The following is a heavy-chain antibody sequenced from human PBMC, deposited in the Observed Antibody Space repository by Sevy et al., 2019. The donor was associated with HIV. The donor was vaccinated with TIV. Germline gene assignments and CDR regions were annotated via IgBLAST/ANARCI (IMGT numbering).Heavy chain of an antibody. CDR3: AHKSGYDSGFDY. D-gene: IGHD5-12*01. CDR2: IYWNGDK. CDR1: GLSLSTSGVS. J-gene: IGHJ4*02. Sequence: SGPTLVKPTQTLTLTCTFSGLSLSTSGVSVGWIRQPPGKALEWLALIYWNGDKRYSPSLNNRVTISKGTSKNQVVLTMTNMDPVDTATYYCAHKSGYDSGFDYWGQGTLVTVSS. V-gene: IGHV2-5*01.